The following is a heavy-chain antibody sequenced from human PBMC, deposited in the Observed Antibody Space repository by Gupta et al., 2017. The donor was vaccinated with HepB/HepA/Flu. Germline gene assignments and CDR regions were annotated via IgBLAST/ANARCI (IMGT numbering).Heavy chain of an antibody. CDR1: GFSLSTSGVG. D-gene: IGHD2-8*01. J-gene: IGHJ4*02. V-gene: IGHV2-5*01. CDR2: IYWNDDK. Sequence: QITLKESGPTLVKPTQTLTLTCTFSGFSLSTSGVGVGWIRQPPGKALEWLALIYWNDDKRYSPSLKSRLTITKDTSKNQVVLTMTNMDPVDTATYYCAHPNRYCTNGGCYTRGYFDYWGQGTLVTVSS. CDR3: AHPNRYCTNGGCYTRGYFDY.